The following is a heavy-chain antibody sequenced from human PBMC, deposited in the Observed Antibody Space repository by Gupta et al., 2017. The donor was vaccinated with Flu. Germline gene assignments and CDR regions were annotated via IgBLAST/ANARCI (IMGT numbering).Heavy chain of an antibody. J-gene: IGHJ4*02. CDR3: GGFLPRERYSSGWYHFDY. V-gene: IGHV1-69*06. Sequence: QVQLVQSGAEVQKPGSSVKVSCKASGGTFSSYAISWVRQAPGQGLEWVGGIIPIFGTANYAQEFQGRVTITAEKSTSTAYMELSSLRSEDTAVYYCGGFLPRERYSSGWYHFDYWGQGTLGTVSS. CDR2: IIPIFGTA. D-gene: IGHD6-19*01. CDR1: GGTFSSYA.